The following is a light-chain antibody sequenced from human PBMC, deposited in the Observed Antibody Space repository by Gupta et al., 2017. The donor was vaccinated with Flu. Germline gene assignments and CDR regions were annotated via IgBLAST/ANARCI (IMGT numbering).Light chain of an antibody. Sequence: GDRVTITCRASQGISKWLAWYQQKPGKAPKLLIYAASNLQSWVPSRFTGSGSGTDFTLAISSLQPEDFATYYCQQGSSIPLTFGGGTTVEIK. V-gene: IGKV1-12*01. CDR1: QGISKW. CDR3: QQGSSIPLT. CDR2: AAS. J-gene: IGKJ4*01.